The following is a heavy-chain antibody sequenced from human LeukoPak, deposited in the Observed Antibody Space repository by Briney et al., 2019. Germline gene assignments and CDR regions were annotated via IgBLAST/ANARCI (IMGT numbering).Heavy chain of an antibody. J-gene: IGHJ4*02. CDR1: GGSISSGSYY. CDR3: ARGDRRFDY. V-gene: IGHV4-61*02. CDR2: IYTSGST. Sequence: SETPSLTCTVSGGSISSGSYYWSWIRQPAGKGLEWIGRIYTSGSTNYNPSLKSRVTISVDTSKNQFSLKLSSVTAADTAVYYCARGDRRFDYWGQGTLVTVSS.